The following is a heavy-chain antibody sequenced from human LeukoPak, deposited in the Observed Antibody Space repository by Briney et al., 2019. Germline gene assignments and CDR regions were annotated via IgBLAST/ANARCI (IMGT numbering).Heavy chain of an antibody. J-gene: IGHJ4*02. CDR1: EYSFTTYW. Sequence: GESLKISCKGSEYSFTTYWIGWVRQMPGKGLEYMGIINPGKSDTRYSPSFQGQVTISADKSISTAYLQWSSLKASDTAMYYCARRAPQGGYFDYWGQGTLVTVSS. D-gene: IGHD3-16*01. CDR3: ARRAPQGGYFDY. CDR2: INPGKSDT. V-gene: IGHV5-51*01.